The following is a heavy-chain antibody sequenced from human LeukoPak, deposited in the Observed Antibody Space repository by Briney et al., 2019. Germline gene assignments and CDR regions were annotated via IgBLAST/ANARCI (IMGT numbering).Heavy chain of an antibody. J-gene: IGHJ4*02. CDR3: ARGARYDFWSGRVYYFDY. CDR2: INPSGGST. Sequence: ASVKVSCKASGYTFTSYYMHWVRQAPGQGLEWMGIINPSGGSTSYAQKFQGRVTMTRDTSTSTVYMGLSSLRSEDTAVYYCARGARYDFWSGRVYYFDYWGQGTLVTVSS. V-gene: IGHV1-46*01. D-gene: IGHD3-3*01. CDR1: GYTFTSYY.